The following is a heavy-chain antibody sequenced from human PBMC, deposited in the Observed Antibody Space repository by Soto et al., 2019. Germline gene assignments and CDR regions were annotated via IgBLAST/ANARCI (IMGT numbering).Heavy chain of an antibody. CDR3: ARFQFCSGNDCYRPFDM. J-gene: IGHJ3*02. CDR1: GGSFSSYY. V-gene: IGHV4-59*01. Sequence: SETLSLTCTVSGGSFSSYYWSWMRQPPGEGLEWLGYVYSSGATRYNPSLSGRVSMSVDTSKDQFSLILSSLTAADTAIYFCARFQFCSGNDCYRPFDMWGQGIMVTV. CDR2: VYSSGAT. D-gene: IGHD2-15*01.